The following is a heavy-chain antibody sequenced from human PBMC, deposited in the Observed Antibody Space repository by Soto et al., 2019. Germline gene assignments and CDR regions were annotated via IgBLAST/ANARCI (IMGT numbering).Heavy chain of an antibody. CDR3: ASARLRYFDWLLPPDY. V-gene: IGHV4-30-2*01. D-gene: IGHD3-9*01. CDR2: IYHSGST. CDR1: GGSISSGGYY. Sequence: SETLSFTCTVSGGSISSGGYYWSWIRQHPGKGLEWIGYIYHSGSTYYNPSLKSRVTISVDRSKNQFSLKLSSVTAADTAVYYCASARLRYFDWLLPPDYWGQGTLVTVSS. J-gene: IGHJ4*02.